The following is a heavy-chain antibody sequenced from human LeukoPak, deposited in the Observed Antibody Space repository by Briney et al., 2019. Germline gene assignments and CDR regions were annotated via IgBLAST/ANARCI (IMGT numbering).Heavy chain of an antibody. Sequence: GESLKISCKGSGYIFTSYWIGLVRQMPGKGLEWMGIIYPGDSDTRYGPSFQGQVTISADKSISTAYLQWSSLRASDTAMYYCARPPRAGASDYWGQGTLVTVSS. CDR2: IYPGDSDT. CDR3: ARPPRAGASDY. V-gene: IGHV5-51*01. D-gene: IGHD6-19*01. CDR1: GYIFTSYW. J-gene: IGHJ4*02.